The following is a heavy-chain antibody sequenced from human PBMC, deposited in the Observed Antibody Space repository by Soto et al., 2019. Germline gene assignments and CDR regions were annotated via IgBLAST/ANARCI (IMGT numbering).Heavy chain of an antibody. CDR2: IYYSGST. D-gene: IGHD3-3*01. V-gene: IGHV4-31*03. J-gene: IGHJ6*03. CDR1: GGSISSGGYY. Sequence: SETLSLTCTVSGGSISSGGYYWSWIRQHPGKGLEWIGYIYYSGSTYYNPSLKSRVTISVDTSKNQFSLKLSSVTAADTAVYYCARAIRFLEWLRAGYMDVWGKGTTVTVSS. CDR3: ARAIRFLEWLRAGYMDV.